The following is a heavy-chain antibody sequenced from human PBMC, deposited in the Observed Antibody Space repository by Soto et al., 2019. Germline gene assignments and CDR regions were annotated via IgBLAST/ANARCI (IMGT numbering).Heavy chain of an antibody. CDR2: IWYDGSNK. J-gene: IGHJ4*02. CDR1: GFTFSSYG. CDR3: ASSMITFGGVNTHFDY. V-gene: IGHV3-33*01. Sequence: GGSLRLSCAASGFTFSSYGMHWVRQAPGKGLEWVAVIWYDGSNKYYADSVKDRFTISRDNSKNTLYLQMNSLRAVDTAVYYCASSMITFGGVNTHFDYWGQGTLVTVSS. D-gene: IGHD3-16*01.